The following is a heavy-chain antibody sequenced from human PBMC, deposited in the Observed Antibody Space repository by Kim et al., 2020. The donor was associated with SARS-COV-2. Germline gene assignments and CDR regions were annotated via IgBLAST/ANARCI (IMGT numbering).Heavy chain of an antibody. CDR3: SRDTFGSEDR. CDR1: GFSVRNYL. J-gene: IGHJ4*02. D-gene: IGHD3-16*01. CDR2: VNEDGRTT. V-gene: IGHV3-74*01. Sequence: GGSLRLSCSASGFSVRNYLMHWVRQRPGEGLDWVARVNEDGRTTTHAVSVKGRFTLSKDSAKNTLFLHMNSLRAEDTAVYFCSRDTFGSEDRWGQGTLVT.